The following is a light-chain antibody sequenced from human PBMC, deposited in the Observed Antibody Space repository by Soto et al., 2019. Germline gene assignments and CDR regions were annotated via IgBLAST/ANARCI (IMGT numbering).Light chain of an antibody. J-gene: IGLJ1*01. V-gene: IGLV3-21*02. CDR2: DDS. CDR3: NVRDRASYHYV. Sequence: YVLTQPPPVSVAAGQTVRVTCGGKDIGSKSVHWYQQKPGQAPVLVVYDDSDRPSGIPERFSGSNSGNTATLTISSVEAGDESQYNCNVRDRASYHYVFGSETK. CDR1: DIGSKS.